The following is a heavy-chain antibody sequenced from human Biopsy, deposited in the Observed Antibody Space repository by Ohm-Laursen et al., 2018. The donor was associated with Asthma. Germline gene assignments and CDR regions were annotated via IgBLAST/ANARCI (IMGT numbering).Heavy chain of an antibody. CDR3: ARGSRHSSGWYHWFDP. CDR2: IHYSGST. D-gene: IGHD6-19*01. V-gene: IGHV4-30-4*01. CDR1: GASIKTDDHY. J-gene: IGHJ5*02. Sequence: TLSLTCTVSGASIKTDDHYWSWLRQPPGKGLEWFGFIHYSGSTSYNPSLKGGVTISVDTSKNQFSLNLRSVTAADSAVYHCARGSRHSSGWYHWFDPWGQGTPVTVSS.